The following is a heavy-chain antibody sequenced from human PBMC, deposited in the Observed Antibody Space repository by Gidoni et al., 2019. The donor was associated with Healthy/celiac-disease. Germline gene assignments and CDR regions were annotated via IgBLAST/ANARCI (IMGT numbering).Heavy chain of an antibody. J-gene: IGHJ4*02. CDR3: AQAQARYYFDY. Sequence: QVQLQESGPGLVTPSETLSLTCPVSGGSISSYYWSWIRQPPGKGLEWIGYIYYSGSTNYNPSLKSRVTISVDTSKNQFSLKLSSVTAADTAVYYCAQAQARYYFDYWGQGTLVTVSS. V-gene: IGHV4-59*01. CDR1: GGSISSYY. CDR2: IYYSGST. D-gene: IGHD7-27*01.